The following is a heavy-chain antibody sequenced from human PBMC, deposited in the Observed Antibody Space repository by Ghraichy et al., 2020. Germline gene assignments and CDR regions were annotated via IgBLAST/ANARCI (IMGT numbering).Heavy chain of an antibody. CDR1: GFTFSDYY. J-gene: IGHJ4*02. V-gene: IGHV3-11*01. D-gene: IGHD5-24*01. CDR2: ISSSGITI. Sequence: LSLTCAASGFTFSDYYMSWFRQAPGKGLEWVSYISSSGITIKYADSVKGRFTLSRDNAKNSLYLQMNSLRAEDTAVYYCARCGDGHKHHDYWGQGTLVTVSS. CDR3: ARCGDGHKHHDY.